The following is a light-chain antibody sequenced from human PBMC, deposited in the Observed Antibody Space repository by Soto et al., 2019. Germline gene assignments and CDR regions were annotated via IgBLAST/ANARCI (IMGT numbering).Light chain of an antibody. CDR2: EVS. Sequence: QSVLTQPASVSGSPGQSITMSCTGTSSDVGAYIYVSWYQQHPGKAPKFLIYEVSKRPSGVSDRFSGSKSGNTASLTISGLQAEDEADYYCTSYTSSSTYVFGTGTKVTVL. J-gene: IGLJ1*01. V-gene: IGLV2-14*01. CDR1: SSDVGAYIY. CDR3: TSYTSSSTYV.